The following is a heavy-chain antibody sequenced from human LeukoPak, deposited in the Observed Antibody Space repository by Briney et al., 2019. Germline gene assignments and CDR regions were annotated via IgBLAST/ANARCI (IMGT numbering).Heavy chain of an antibody. V-gene: IGHV4-34*01. D-gene: IGHD4-17*01. CDR2: INHSGST. CDR1: GGSFSGYY. Sequence: SETLSLTCAAYGGSFSGYYWSWIRQPPGKGLEWIGEINHSGSTNYNPSLKSRVTISVDTSKNQFSLKLSSVTAADTAVYYCARDRGDYGAFDIWGQGTMVTVSS. CDR3: ARDRGDYGAFDI. J-gene: IGHJ3*02.